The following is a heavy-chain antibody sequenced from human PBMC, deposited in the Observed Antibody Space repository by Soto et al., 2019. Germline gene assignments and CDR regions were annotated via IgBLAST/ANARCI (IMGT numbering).Heavy chain of an antibody. CDR1: GFTFSSYA. D-gene: IGHD3-10*01. CDR3: AKDYYGSGSYSSVYVY. Sequence: GGSLRLSCAASGFTFSSYAMSWVRQAPGKGLEWVSAISGSGGSTYYADSVKGRFTISRDNSKNTLYLQMNSLRAEDTAVYYCAKDYYGSGSYSSVYVYWGQGTLVTVSS. J-gene: IGHJ4*02. V-gene: IGHV3-23*01. CDR2: ISGSGGST.